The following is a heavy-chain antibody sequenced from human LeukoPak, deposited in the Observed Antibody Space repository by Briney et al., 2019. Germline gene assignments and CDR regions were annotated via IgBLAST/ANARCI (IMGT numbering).Heavy chain of an antibody. CDR3: ARNKAATSCHDY. V-gene: IGHV4-31*03. J-gene: IGHJ4*02. CDR2: IYYSGST. D-gene: IGHD2-2*01. CDR1: GGSISSGGYY. Sequence: SQTLSLTCTVSGGSISSGGYYWSWIRQHPGKGLEWIGYIYYSGSTYYNPSLKSRVTISVDTSKNQFSLMLSSVTAADTAVYYCARNKAATSCHDYWGQGTLVTVSS.